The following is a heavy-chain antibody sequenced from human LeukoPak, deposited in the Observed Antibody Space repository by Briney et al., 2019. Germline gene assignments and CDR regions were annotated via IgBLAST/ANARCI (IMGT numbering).Heavy chain of an antibody. Sequence: GGSLRLSCAASGFTFSSYSMNWVRQAPGKGLEWVSGISWNSGSIGYADSVKGRFTISRDNAKNSLYLQMNSLRAEDTAVYYCASARGYFDYWGQGTLVTVSS. CDR1: GFTFSSYS. CDR3: ASARGYFDY. CDR2: ISWNSGSI. V-gene: IGHV3-48*04. J-gene: IGHJ4*02.